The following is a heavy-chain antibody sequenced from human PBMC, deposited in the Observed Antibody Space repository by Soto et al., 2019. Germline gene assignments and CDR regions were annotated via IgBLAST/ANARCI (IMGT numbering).Heavy chain of an antibody. CDR3: ARQGPYRMDV. J-gene: IGHJ6*02. V-gene: IGHV4-59*08. CDR1: YGSISSYY. CDR2: IYYSGST. Sequence: QVQLQESGPGLVKPSETLSLTCTVSYGSISSYYWSWIRQPPGKGLEWIGYIYYSGSTNYNPSLKSRVTTSADPSKHQFPLKLSSVTAADTAVYYCARQGPYRMDVWGQGTTVTVSS.